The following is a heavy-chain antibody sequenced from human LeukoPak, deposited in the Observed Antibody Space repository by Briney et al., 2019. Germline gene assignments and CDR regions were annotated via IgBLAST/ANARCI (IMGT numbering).Heavy chain of an antibody. CDR3: ARDPTTVVIVPYYFDF. V-gene: IGHV4-34*01. Sequence: SETLSLTCAVYGGSFTGYHWNWIRQSPQRGLEWIGEINHRGHPHYNPSLESRLTISVDTSKNQFSLTLKSVTAADTAVYFCARDPTTVVIVPYYFDFWGQGTPVTVSS. D-gene: IGHD3-22*01. CDR1: GGSFTGYH. CDR2: INHRGHP. J-gene: IGHJ4*02.